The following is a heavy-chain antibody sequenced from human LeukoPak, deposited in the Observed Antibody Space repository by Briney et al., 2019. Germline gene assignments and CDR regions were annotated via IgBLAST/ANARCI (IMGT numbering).Heavy chain of an antibody. CDR3: ASDIVAPGLHFEY. J-gene: IGHJ4*02. V-gene: IGHV3-48*04. CDR1: GFTFSSYS. D-gene: IGHD6-13*01. Sequence: PGGSLRLSCAASGFTFSSYSMNWVRQAPGKGLEWVSYISSSSSTIYYADSVKGRFTISRDNSKNSLYLQMNSLRPEDTAIYYCASDIVAPGLHFEYWGQGTLVTVSS. CDR2: ISSSSSTI.